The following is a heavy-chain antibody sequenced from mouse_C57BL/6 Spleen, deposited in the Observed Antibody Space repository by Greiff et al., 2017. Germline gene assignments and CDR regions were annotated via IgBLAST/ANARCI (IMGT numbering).Heavy chain of an antibody. CDR1: GYTFTSYW. D-gene: IGHD1-1*01. CDR2: IDPSDSET. Sequence: QVQLQQPGAELVRPGSSVKLSCKASGYTFTSYWMHWVKQRPIQGLEWIGNIDPSDSETHYNQKFKDKATLTVDKSSSTAYMQLSSLTSEDSAVYVCARGGLITTVVATRSMDYWGQGTSVTVSS. J-gene: IGHJ4*01. CDR3: ARGGLITTVVATRSMDY. V-gene: IGHV1-52*01.